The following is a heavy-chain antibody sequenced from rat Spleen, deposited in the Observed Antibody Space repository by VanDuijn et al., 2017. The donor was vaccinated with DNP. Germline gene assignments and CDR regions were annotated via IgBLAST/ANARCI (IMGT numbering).Heavy chain of an antibody. CDR1: GFTFSNYG. D-gene: IGHD4-3*01. Sequence: EVQLVESGGGLVQPGRSLKLSCAASGFTFSNYGMHWIRQAPTKGLEWVASISPSGGITAYGDSVKGRFTISRDNAKSSLFLQMDSLRSEDTATYYCSTRNSGYGGYFDYWGQGVMVTVSS. CDR2: ISPSGGIT. CDR3: STRNSGYGGYFDY. V-gene: IGHV5-19*01. J-gene: IGHJ2*01.